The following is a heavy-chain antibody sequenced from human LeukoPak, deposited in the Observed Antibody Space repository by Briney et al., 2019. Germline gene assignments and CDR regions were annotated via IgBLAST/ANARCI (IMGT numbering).Heavy chain of an antibody. D-gene: IGHD3-16*01. Sequence: GESLKISCKGSGYRLTSYWIGWLGQMPGKGLDWMGPIYLVVSDTTYRPSFQGQVTIPAAKSISTAYLQWSSREAWDTAWNYCARPRGTLYDAFDIWVQGTMVTVSP. J-gene: IGHJ3*02. CDR2: IYLVVSDT. CDR1: GYRLTSYW. CDR3: ARPRGTLYDAFDI. V-gene: IGHV5-51*01.